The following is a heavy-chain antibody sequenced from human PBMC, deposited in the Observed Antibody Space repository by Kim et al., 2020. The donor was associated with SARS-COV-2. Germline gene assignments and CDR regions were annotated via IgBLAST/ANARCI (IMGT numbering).Heavy chain of an antibody. CDR3: ARSYDSSALRPAPYYYGMDV. CDR2: ISAYNGNT. J-gene: IGHJ6*02. CDR1: GYTFTSYG. Sequence: ASVKVSCKASGYTFTSYGISWVRQAPGQGLEWMGWISAYNGNTNYAQKLQGRVTMTTDTSTSTAYMELRSLRSDDTAVYYCARSYDSSALRPAPYYYGMDVRGQGTTVTVSS. V-gene: IGHV1-18*01. D-gene: IGHD3-22*01.